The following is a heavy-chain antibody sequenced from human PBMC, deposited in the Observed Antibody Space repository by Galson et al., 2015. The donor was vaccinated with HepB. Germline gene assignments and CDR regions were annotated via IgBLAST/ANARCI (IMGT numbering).Heavy chain of an antibody. Sequence: SVKVSCKASGYTFTTYAMNWVRQAPGQGLEWMGWINTNTGNPTYAPGFTGRFVFSLDTSVSTAYLRISSLKTEDTAIYYCARVYCTSTSCYPSLDYWYFDLWGRGTLVTVSS. J-gene: IGHJ2*01. D-gene: IGHD2-2*01. CDR1: GYTFTTYA. CDR2: INTNTGNP. CDR3: ARVYCTSTSCYPSLDYWYFDL. V-gene: IGHV7-4-1*02.